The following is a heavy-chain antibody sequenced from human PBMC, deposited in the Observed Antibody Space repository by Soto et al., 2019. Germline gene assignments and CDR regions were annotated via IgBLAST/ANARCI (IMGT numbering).Heavy chain of an antibody. J-gene: IGHJ4*02. V-gene: IGHV3-23*01. D-gene: IGHD6-6*01. Sequence: GGSLRLSCAASGSTFSSYAMSWVRQAPGKGLEWVSAISGSGGSTYYADSVKGRFTISRDNSKNTLYLQMNSLRAEDTAVYYCARYSSSSEGVFFDYWGQGTLVTVAS. CDR3: ARYSSSSEGVFFDY. CDR1: GSTFSSYA. CDR2: ISGSGGST.